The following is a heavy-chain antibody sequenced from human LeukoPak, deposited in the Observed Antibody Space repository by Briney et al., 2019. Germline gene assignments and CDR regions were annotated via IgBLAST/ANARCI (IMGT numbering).Heavy chain of an antibody. CDR1: GYTFTGYY. CDR2: INPNSGGT. Sequence: ASVKVSCKASGYTFTGYYMHWVRQAPGQGLEWMGWINPNSGGTNYAQKFQGWVTMTRDTSISTAYMELSRLRSDDTAVYYCARGVKTPDYYYYYGMDVWGKGTTVTVSS. J-gene: IGHJ6*04. V-gene: IGHV1-2*04. CDR3: ARGVKTPDYYYYYGMDV.